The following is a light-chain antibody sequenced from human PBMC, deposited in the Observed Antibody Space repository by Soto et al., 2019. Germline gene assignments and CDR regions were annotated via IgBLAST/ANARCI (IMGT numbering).Light chain of an antibody. CDR3: SSYTTTTAWV. V-gene: IGLV2-14*01. Sequence: QSALTQPASVSGSPGQSITITCTGSSSDVGSYNYVSWFQQHPGKAPKLIIYEVTNRPSGISDRFSDSKSGNTASLTISGLQADDEAHYHCSSYTTTTAWVFGGGTQLTVL. CDR2: EVT. CDR1: SSDVGSYNY. J-gene: IGLJ3*02.